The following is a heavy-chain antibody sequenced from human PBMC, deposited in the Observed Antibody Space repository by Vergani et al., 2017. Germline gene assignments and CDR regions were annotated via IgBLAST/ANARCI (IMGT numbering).Heavy chain of an antibody. Sequence: QVQLQESGPGLVKPSETLSLTCAVSGFSIDNGYYWDWIRQPPGKGLEWIGRIYLTGRTHFNPSLKSRVTISVDTSNNHFSLRLNSLTAADTAVYYCARRSGIVYDIFSGTQYFFDFWGQGTLVTVSS. CDR1: GFSIDNGYY. J-gene: IGHJ4*02. D-gene: IGHD3-9*01. CDR2: IYLTGRT. V-gene: IGHV4-38-2*01. CDR3: ARRSGIVYDIFSGTQYFFDF.